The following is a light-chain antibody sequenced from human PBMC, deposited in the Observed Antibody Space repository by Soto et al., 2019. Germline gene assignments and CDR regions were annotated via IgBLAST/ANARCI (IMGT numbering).Light chain of an antibody. V-gene: IGKV1-17*03. J-gene: IGKJ4*01. CDR1: EDISNH. CDR2: AAS. Sequence: IQMPDWPSSVSASFRDRATITFRSSEDISNHLLWFQQKPGKVPKRLMSAASSWQSGVPSRFSGSGSGTEFTLTISSLQPEDFATYYCLQHNSYPLTFGGGTKVDVK. CDR3: LQHNSYPLT.